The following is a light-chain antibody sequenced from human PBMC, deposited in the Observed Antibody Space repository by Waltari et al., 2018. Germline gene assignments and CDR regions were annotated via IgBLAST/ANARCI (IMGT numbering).Light chain of an antibody. CDR2: AAS. Sequence: DIQLTQSPFSLSASVGDRVTITCRASQSISNYLNWYQQKQGKAPKLLMYAASSLQSGVPSRFSGSGSGTAFTLTISSLQPEDFATYYCQQSYSTPYTFGQGTKLEIK. CDR3: QQSYSTPYT. V-gene: IGKV1-39*01. CDR1: QSISNY. J-gene: IGKJ2*01.